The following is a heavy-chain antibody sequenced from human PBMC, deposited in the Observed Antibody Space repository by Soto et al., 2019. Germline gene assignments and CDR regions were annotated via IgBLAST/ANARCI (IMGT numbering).Heavy chain of an antibody. CDR1: SGSISSSNW. CDR3: ARRSVPATAYFDY. J-gene: IGHJ4*02. Sequence: SSETLSLTCTVSSGSISSSNWWSWVRQPPGKGLEWIGEIYHSGSTNYNPSLKSRVTISVDKSKNQFSLKLSSVTAADMAVYYCARRSVPATAYFDYWGQGTLVTVSS. D-gene: IGHD2-2*01. V-gene: IGHV4-4*02. CDR2: IYHSGST.